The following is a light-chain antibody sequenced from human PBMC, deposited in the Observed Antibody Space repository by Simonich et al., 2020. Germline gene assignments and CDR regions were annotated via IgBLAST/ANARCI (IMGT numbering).Light chain of an antibody. CDR3: CSYAGSSTVV. Sequence: QSALTQPASVSGSPGQSITISCTGTSFDVGSYNLASWYQQHPGKAPKLMIYEGNKRPSGVSNRFSGSKSGNTASLTISGLQAEDEADYYCCSYAGSSTVVFGGGTKLTVL. CDR2: EGN. V-gene: IGLV2-23*01. J-gene: IGLJ2*01. CDR1: SFDVGSYNL.